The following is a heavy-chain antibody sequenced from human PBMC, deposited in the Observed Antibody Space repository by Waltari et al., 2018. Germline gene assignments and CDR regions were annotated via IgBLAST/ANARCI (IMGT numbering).Heavy chain of an antibody. Sequence: EVQLVQSGAEVKKPGATVKISCKVSGYTFTDYYMHWVQQAPGKGLEWMGLVTPEDGETINAEKFQGRATITANTSTDTAYMKLSSLRSEDTAVYYCATVAYDSSGYYSTYFDYWGQGTLVTVSS. CDR2: VTPEDGET. CDR1: GYTFTDYY. CDR3: ATVAYDSSGYYSTYFDY. D-gene: IGHD3-22*01. J-gene: IGHJ4*02. V-gene: IGHV1-69-2*01.